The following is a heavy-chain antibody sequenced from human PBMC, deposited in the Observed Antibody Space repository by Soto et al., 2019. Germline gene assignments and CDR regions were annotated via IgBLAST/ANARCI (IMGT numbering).Heavy chain of an antibody. V-gene: IGHV5-10-1*01. CDR3: ARQVFPHAFDI. Sequence: PGESLKISFKGSGYSFTSYLISWVRQMPVKGLEWMGRIDPSDSYTNYSPSFQGHVTISADKSISTAYLQWSSLKDSDTAMYYCARQVFPHAFDILGQGTMVTVSS. J-gene: IGHJ3*02. CDR2: IDPSDSYT. CDR1: GYSFTSYL. D-gene: IGHD2-21*01.